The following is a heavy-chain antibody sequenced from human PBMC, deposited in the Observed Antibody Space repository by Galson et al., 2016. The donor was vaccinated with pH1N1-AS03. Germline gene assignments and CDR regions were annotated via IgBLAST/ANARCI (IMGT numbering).Heavy chain of an antibody. Sequence: SLRLSCAASGFTFSYYSMNWVRQAPGKGLEWVSYISSRGDSIYYADSVKGRFSISRDNAKNTVDLEMNSLRPEDSAVYYCVKGGGYSHGFLEYYFDSWGQGSLATVSS. CDR1: GFTFSYYS. CDR3: VKGGGYSHGFLEYYFDS. V-gene: IGHV3-48*01. D-gene: IGHD3-3*01. CDR2: ISSRGDSI. J-gene: IGHJ4*02.